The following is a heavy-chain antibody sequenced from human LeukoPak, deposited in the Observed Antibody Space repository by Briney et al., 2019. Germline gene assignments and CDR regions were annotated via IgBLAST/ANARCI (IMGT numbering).Heavy chain of an antibody. D-gene: IGHD3-22*01. CDR3: AKVSGVDYYDSSGYYFDY. CDR1: GFTFSIYG. J-gene: IGHJ4*02. V-gene: IGHV3-30*18. Sequence: GGSLRLSCAASGFTFSIYGMHWVRQAPGKGLEWVAVISYDGSNKYYADSVKGRFTISRDNSKNTLYLQMNSLRAEDTAVYYCAKVSGVDYYDSSGYYFDYWGQGTLVTVSS. CDR2: ISYDGSNK.